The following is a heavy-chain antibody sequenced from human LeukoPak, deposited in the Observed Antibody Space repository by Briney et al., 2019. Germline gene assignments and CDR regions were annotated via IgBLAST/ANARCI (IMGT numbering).Heavy chain of an antibody. V-gene: IGHV1-2*02. J-gene: IGHJ4*02. CDR2: INPNSGGT. D-gene: IGHD3-10*01. CDR3: ARVFYGSRNFDY. CDR1: RYTFTGYY. Sequence: GASVKVSCKASRYTFTGYYMRWVRQAPGQGLEWMGWINPNSGGTYYAQKFQGRVTMTRDTSISTPYMELSRLRYDDTAVYYCARVFYGSRNFDYWSQGTLVTVSS.